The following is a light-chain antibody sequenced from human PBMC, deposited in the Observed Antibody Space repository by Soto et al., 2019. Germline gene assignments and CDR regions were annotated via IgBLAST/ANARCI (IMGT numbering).Light chain of an antibody. CDR2: WAS. Sequence: DIVMTQSPDSLAVSLGERATINCKASQSVSTNNKNYLTWYQLKPGQPPRLLIFWASTRESGVPDRFTGSGSGTDFSLTISSLQAEDVAVYYCQQYYSPSVTFGGGTKVEIK. CDR3: QQYYSPSVT. J-gene: IGKJ4*01. V-gene: IGKV4-1*01. CDR1: QSVSTNNKNY.